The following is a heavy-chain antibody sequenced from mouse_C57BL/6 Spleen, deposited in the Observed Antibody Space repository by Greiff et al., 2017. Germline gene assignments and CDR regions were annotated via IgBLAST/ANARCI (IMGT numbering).Heavy chain of an antibody. CDR2: ISGGGGNT. CDR3: ARQRDYWYFDV. CDR1: GFTFSSYT. J-gene: IGHJ1*03. V-gene: IGHV5-9*01. Sequence: DVMLVESGGGLVKPGGSLKLSCAASGFTFSSYTMSWVRQTPEKRLEWVATISGGGGNTYYPDSVKGRFTISRDNAKNTLYLQMSSLRSEDTALYYCARQRDYWYFDVWGTGTTVTVSS.